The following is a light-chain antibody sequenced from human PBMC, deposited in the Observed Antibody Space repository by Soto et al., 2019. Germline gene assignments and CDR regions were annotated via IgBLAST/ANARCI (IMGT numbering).Light chain of an antibody. V-gene: IGLV2-14*01. J-gene: IGLJ2*01. CDR3: CSYTSSTTPL. CDR2: EVS. Sequence: QSVLTQPASVSGAPGQSITISCTGTSSDVGGYNYVSWYQQHPGKAPKLMIYEVSNRPSGVSNRFSGSKSGNTASLTISGIQAEDEADYYCCSYTSSTTPLFGGGTKLTVL. CDR1: SSDVGGYNY.